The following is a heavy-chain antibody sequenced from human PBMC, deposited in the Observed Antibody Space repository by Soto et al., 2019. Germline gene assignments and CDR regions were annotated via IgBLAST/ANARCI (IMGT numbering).Heavy chain of an antibody. Sequence: EVQLVESGGGLVQPGGSLRLSCAASGFTFTHYRIHWVRQAPGKGLVWVSRVNGDGSSTNYADSVKGRFTISRDNARNTVYLQINSLRAEDTAVYYCARLLRAGILRATTPLGYWGQGTRVTVSS. V-gene: IGHV3-74*01. CDR1: GFTFTHYR. CDR2: VNGDGSST. CDR3: ARLLRAGILRATTPLGY. J-gene: IGHJ4*02. D-gene: IGHD1-26*01.